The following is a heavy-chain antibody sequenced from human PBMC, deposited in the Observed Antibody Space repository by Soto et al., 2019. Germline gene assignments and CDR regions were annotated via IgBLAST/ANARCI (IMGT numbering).Heavy chain of an antibody. V-gene: IGHV3-74*01. Sequence: GGSLRLSCTAPGFTFNTPWMHWVRQAPGKGLMWVSRIYFDGITTNYAESVKGRLTASRDNDKNTVYLDVNTHRDEDTAVYYFARGGAIGFDCWGQGTLVTVSS. J-gene: IGHJ4*02. CDR1: GFTFNTPW. D-gene: IGHD5-12*01. CDR2: IYFDGITT. CDR3: ARGGAIGFDC.